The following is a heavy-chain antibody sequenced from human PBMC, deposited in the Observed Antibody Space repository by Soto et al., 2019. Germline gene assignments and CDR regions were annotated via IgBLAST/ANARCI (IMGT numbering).Heavy chain of an antibody. CDR2: MFYSGLT. D-gene: IGHD2-15*01. CDR1: GYSVTSSDYY. J-gene: IGHJ6*02. Sequence: KPSETLSLTCSVSGYSVTSSDYYWAWIRQPPGKGLEWIGSMFYSGLTYYNPSLKSRVTLSVDTSKNQFSVRLNSVTAADTAVYYCAPLSVSLSGPYGIHVWGQGTTVTVS. V-gene: IGHV4-39*01. CDR3: APLSVSLSGPYGIHV.